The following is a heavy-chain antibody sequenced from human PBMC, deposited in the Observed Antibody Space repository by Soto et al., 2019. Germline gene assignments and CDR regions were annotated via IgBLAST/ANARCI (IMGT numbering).Heavy chain of an antibody. CDR3: ARGGGFLEWLPRSSDYYYGMDV. CDR2: IYTSGST. J-gene: IGHJ6*02. Sequence: SETLSLTCTVSGGSISSYYWSWIRQPAGKGLEWIGRIYTSGSTNYNPSLKSRVTMSVDTSKNQFSLKLSSVTAADTAVYYCARGGGFLEWLPRSSDYYYGMDVWGQGTTVTVSS. CDR1: GGSISSYY. D-gene: IGHD3-3*01. V-gene: IGHV4-4*07.